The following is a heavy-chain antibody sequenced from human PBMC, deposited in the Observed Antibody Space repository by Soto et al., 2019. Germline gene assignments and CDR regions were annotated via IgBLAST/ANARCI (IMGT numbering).Heavy chain of an antibody. D-gene: IGHD3-22*01. V-gene: IGHV3-30*18. CDR2: ISYDGSNK. CDR1: GFTFSSYG. J-gene: IGHJ6*02. CDR3: AKDLVVVIPDYYYGMDV. Sequence: QVQLVESGGGVVQPGRSLRLSCAASGFTFSSYGMHWVRQAPGKGLEWVAVISYDGSNKYYADSVKGRFTISRDNSKNXXYLQRNSLRAEDTAVYYCAKDLVVVIPDYYYGMDVWGQGTTVTVSS.